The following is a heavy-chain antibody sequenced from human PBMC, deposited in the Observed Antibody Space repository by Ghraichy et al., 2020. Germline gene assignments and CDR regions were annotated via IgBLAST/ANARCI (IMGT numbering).Heavy chain of an antibody. D-gene: IGHD3-22*01. Sequence: SETLSLTCTVSGGSISSYFWSWIRQPAGKGLEWIGRIYSTGRTNFNPSLKSRVSMSVDMSKNQFSLKLTSVTAADTAVYYCARHTYDNDGYNDLWDLIWFDPWGQGTLGTMSP. CDR1: GGSISSYF. CDR2: IYSTGRT. CDR3: ARHTYDNDGYNDLWDLIWFDP. J-gene: IGHJ5*02. V-gene: IGHV4-4*07.